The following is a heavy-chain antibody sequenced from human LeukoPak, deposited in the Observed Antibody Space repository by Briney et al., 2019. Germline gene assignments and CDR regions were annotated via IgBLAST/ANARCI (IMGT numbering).Heavy chain of an antibody. CDR1: GFTFSTYP. CDR2: ISYDGSKE. D-gene: IGHD6-13*01. V-gene: IGHV3-30*04. CDR3: ARDPSTARYSNYWANNVFDP. Sequence: GTSLRLSCAASGFTFSTYPMHWVRKAQGKGRGWVALISYDGSKEFLADSVKGRCSISRDNAKTTLYLQMNSLRAEDTAVYYCARDPSTARYSNYWANNVFDPWGQGTLVTVSS. J-gene: IGHJ5*02.